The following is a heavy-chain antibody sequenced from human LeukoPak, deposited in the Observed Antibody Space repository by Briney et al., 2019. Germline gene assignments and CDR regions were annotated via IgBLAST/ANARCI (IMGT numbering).Heavy chain of an antibody. Sequence: GGSLRLSCAASGFTFSSYGMHWVRQAPGKGLEWVAVIWYDGSNKYYADSVKGRFTISRDNSKNTLYLQMNSLRAEDTAVYYCARAFYPEGEFDYWGQGTLVTVSS. CDR1: GFTFSSYG. D-gene: IGHD1-14*01. V-gene: IGHV3-33*01. J-gene: IGHJ4*02. CDR2: IWYDGSNK. CDR3: ARAFYPEGEFDY.